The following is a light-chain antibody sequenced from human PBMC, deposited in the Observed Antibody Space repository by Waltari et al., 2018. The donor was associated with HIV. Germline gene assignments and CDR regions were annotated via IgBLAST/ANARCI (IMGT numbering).Light chain of an antibody. Sequence: DIQLTQSPSFLSASVGDRVTITCRASQAINNYLAWYQQKPGKAPKLLIYATSTSQSGVPSRFSGSGSGTEFSLTVSSLQPEDFATYYCQQLNNYPHTFGQGTKLEIK. CDR3: QQLNNYPHT. J-gene: IGKJ2*01. V-gene: IGKV1-9*01. CDR2: ATS. CDR1: QAINNY.